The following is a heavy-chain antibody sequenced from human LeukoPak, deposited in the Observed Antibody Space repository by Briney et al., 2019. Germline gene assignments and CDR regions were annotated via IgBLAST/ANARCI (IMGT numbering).Heavy chain of an antibody. V-gene: IGHV4-34*01. Sequence: SETLSLTCGVYGGSFSGYYWSWIRQPPGKGLEWIGEINDRGTSNNNPSLKSRVTISRDTSKNQVSLRLSSVTAADTAVYYCARSPYGAGALFYFDYWGQGNLVTVSS. J-gene: IGHJ4*02. CDR2: INDRGTS. D-gene: IGHD3-10*01. CDR1: GGSFSGYY. CDR3: ARSPYGAGALFYFDY.